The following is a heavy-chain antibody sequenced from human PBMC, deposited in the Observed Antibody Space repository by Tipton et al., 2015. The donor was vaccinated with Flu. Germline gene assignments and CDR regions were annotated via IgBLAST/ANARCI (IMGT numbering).Heavy chain of an antibody. CDR2: INPGDSDT. CDR1: GFSFSNYC. J-gene: IGHJ3*01. CDR3: ARARLDSEGFFLLDPFDV. D-gene: IGHD3-3*01. V-gene: IGHV5-51*01. Sequence: QLVQSGAEVRKPGESLQISCRGSGFSFSNYCVVWVRQMAGRGLEWMGLINPGDSDTRYSPSFEGQVTISADKSIGAAYLQWSSLKTSDTAIYFCARARLDSEGFFLLDPFDVWGQGTVVTVSS.